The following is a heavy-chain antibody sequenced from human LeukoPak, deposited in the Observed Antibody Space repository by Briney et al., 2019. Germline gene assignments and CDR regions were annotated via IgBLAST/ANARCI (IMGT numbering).Heavy chain of an antibody. CDR3: ARDRDSSSWYGSGFDP. J-gene: IGHJ5*02. CDR2: IYYSGST. D-gene: IGHD6-13*01. Sequence: SETLSLTCTVSGGSISSYYWSWIRQPPGKGLEWIGYIYYSGSTNYNPSLKSRVTISVDTSKNQFSLKLSSVTAADTAVYYCARDRDSSSWYGSGFDPWGQGTLVSVSS. V-gene: IGHV4-59*01. CDR1: GGSISSYY.